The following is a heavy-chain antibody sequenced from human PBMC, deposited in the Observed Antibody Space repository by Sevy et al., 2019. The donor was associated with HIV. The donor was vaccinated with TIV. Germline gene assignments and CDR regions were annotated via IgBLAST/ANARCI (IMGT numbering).Heavy chain of an antibody. J-gene: IGHJ4*02. CDR3: ASRPGIAVAGFDY. Sequence: ASVKVSCKASGYTFTSFAMNWVRQAPGQRLEWMGWINTGNGDTRYSQKFEGRVTITRDTSASTAYMELSSLGFEDTAVYYCASRPGIAVAGFDYWGQGTLVTVSS. CDR1: GYTFTSFA. D-gene: IGHD6-19*01. CDR2: INTGNGDT. V-gene: IGHV1-3*04.